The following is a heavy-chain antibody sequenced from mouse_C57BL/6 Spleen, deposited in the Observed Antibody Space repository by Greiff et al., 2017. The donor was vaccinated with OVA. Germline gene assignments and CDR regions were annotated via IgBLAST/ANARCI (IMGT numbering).Heavy chain of an antibody. Sequence: EVHLVESGGGLVKPGGSLKLSCAASGFTFSDYGMHWVRQAPEKGLEWVAYISSGSSTIYYADTVKGRFTLSGDNAKNTLFLKMTSLRSEDTAMYYCAKQDYKGEDYWGQGTSVTVSS. CDR1: GFTFSDYG. J-gene: IGHJ4*01. D-gene: IGHD2-12*01. CDR2: ISSGSSTI. CDR3: AKQDYKGEDY. V-gene: IGHV5-17*01.